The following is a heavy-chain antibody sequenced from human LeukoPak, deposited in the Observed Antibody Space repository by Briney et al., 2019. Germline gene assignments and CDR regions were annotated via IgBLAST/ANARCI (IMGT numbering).Heavy chain of an antibody. CDR1: GFTFSSYG. CDR3: AKDYGSGSYIGY. CDR2: IWYDGNNK. D-gene: IGHD3-10*01. V-gene: IGHV3-33*06. J-gene: IGHJ4*02. Sequence: GGSLRLSCAASGFTFSSYGMHWVRQAPGKGLEWVALIWYDGNNKYYADSVKGRFTISRDNSKNTLYLQMNSLRAEDTAVYYCAKDYGSGSYIGYWGQGTLVTVSS.